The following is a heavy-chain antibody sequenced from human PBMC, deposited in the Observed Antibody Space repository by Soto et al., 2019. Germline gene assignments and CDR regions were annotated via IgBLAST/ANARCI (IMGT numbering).Heavy chain of an antibody. CDR2: VYYSGTT. Sequence: SETLSLTCSVSGGSVSDKTYYWSWIRQPPGKRLEWIGYVYYSGTTNYNPSLKSRVTISVDLSKNRFSLRLSSVTTGDTALYYCARTSMTRIDYWGQGTLVTVSS. CDR1: GGSVSDKTYY. D-gene: IGHD4-17*01. V-gene: IGHV4-61*01. CDR3: ARTSMTRIDY. J-gene: IGHJ4*02.